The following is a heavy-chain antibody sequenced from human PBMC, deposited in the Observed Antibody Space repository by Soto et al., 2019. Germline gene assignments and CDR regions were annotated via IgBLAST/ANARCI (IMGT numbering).Heavy chain of an antibody. D-gene: IGHD3-22*01. CDR2: ISSSSSYT. CDR1: GFTFSDYY. J-gene: IGHJ4*02. V-gene: IGHV3-11*06. Sequence: QVQLVESGGGLVQPGGSLRLSCAASGFTFSDYYMSWIRQAPGKGLEWVSYISSSSSYTNYADSVKGRFTISRDNAKNSLYLQMNSLRAEDTAVYYCARGPRYYYDSSGYYHYWGQGTLVTVSS. CDR3: ARGPRYYYDSSGYYHY.